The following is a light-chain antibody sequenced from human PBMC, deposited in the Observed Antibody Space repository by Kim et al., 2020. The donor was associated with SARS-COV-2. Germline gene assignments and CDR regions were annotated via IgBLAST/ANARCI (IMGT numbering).Light chain of an antibody. CDR1: HLGYLY. CDR3: LSWYSITALV. V-gene: IGLV3-1*01. Sequence: SYELTQPPSVSVSPGQTASIPCSGDHLGYLYACWYQLKPGQSPVLVIYQYSKRPSVIPAPFSVSNSVHTATLTIIVTQAMDVAPYSFLSWYSITALVFCG. CDR2: QYS. J-gene: IGLJ3*02.